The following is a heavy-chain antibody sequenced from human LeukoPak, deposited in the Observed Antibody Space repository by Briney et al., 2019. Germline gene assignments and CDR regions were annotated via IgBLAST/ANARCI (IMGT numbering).Heavy chain of an antibody. CDR1: GDSISSSSYY. Sequence: SETLSLTCTVSGDSISSSSYYWGWIRQPPGKGLEWIGTIYYSGSTYYNPSLKSRVTISVDTSKNQFSLKLSSVTAADTAVYYCARGMYYYYYYMDVWGKGTMVTVSS. CDR2: IYYSGST. CDR3: ARGMYYYYYYMDV. J-gene: IGHJ6*03. V-gene: IGHV4-39*07.